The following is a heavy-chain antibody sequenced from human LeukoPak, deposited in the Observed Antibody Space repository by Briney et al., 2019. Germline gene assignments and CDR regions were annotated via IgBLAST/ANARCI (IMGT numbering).Heavy chain of an antibody. CDR3: ARESCVAARGYYSYYMDF. J-gene: IGHJ6*03. D-gene: IGHD6-6*01. Sequence: SETVSLTCTVSGGSISSGSYYWSWIRQPAGKGLEWIGRIYTSGSTNYNPSLKSRVTISVDTSKNQFSLKLSSVTAADTAVYYCARESCVAARGYYSYYMDFWVKGTTVTVSS. V-gene: IGHV4-61*02. CDR1: GGSISSGSYY. CDR2: IYTSGST.